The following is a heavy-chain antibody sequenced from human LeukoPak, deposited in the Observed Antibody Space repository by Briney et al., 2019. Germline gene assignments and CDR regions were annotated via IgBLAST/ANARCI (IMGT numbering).Heavy chain of an antibody. V-gene: IGHV3-74*01. Sequence: GGSLRFSCAASGFTFSSYAMSWVRQAPGKGPVWVSRISGDGSSILYADSVKGRFTIFRDNAKNSLYVQMNSLRADDSAVYYCARSSSGVYVQWGQGTLVTVSS. CDR1: GFTFSSYA. CDR2: ISGDGSSI. D-gene: IGHD2-15*01. J-gene: IGHJ4*02. CDR3: ARSSSGVYVQ.